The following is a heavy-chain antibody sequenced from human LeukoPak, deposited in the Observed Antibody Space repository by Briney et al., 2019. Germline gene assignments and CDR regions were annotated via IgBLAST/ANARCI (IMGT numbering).Heavy chain of an antibody. CDR1: GFTFSSYG. V-gene: IGHV3-30*02. Sequence: PGGSLRLSCAASGFTFSSYGMHWVRQAPGKGLEWVTFIRYDESKKYYADSVKGRFTISRDNSKNTLYLQMNSLRAEDTAVYYCAKGQDIVLVPPTTFDYWGQGTLVTVSS. D-gene: IGHD2-2*01. CDR3: AKGQDIVLVPPTTFDY. J-gene: IGHJ4*02. CDR2: IRYDESKK.